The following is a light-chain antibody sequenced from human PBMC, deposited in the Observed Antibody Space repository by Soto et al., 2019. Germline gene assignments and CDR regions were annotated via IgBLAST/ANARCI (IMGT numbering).Light chain of an antibody. Sequence: VVTQPPSASGTPGQRVXISCSGSNSNIGSKYVYWYQQLPGTAPKLLMYRNNQRPSGVPDRFSGSKSGTSASLAISGLRSEDEADYYCAAWDNNLXGPAFGGGTKLTVL. J-gene: IGLJ2*01. CDR2: RNN. CDR1: NSNIGSKY. CDR3: AAWDNNLXGPA. V-gene: IGLV1-47*01.